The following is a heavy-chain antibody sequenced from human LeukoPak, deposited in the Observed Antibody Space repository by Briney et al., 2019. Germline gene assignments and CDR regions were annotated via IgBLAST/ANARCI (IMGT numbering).Heavy chain of an antibody. Sequence: PGGSLRLSCAASGFTFSSYGMHWVRQAPGKGLEWVSLIRGSGGSTYYADSVKGRFTISRDNAKNSLYLQMNSLRAEDTAVYYCARVVAVAGTLPTSRPYYYYYMDVWGKGTTVTVSS. CDR1: GFTFSSYG. CDR2: IRGSGGST. J-gene: IGHJ6*03. CDR3: ARVVAVAGTLPTSRPYYYYYMDV. D-gene: IGHD6-19*01. V-gene: IGHV3-21*01.